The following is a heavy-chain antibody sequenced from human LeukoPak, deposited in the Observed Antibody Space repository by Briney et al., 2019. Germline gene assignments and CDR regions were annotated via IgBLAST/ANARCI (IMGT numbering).Heavy chain of an antibody. CDR1: GFTFSSYG. J-gene: IGHJ4*02. V-gene: IGHV3-30*18. D-gene: IGHD6-13*01. Sequence: PGRSLGLSCAASGFTFSSYGMHWVRQAPGKGLEWVAVISYDGSNKYYADSVKGRFTISRDNSKNTLYLQMNSLRAEDTAVYYCAKDRAAAGIWYFDYWGQGTLVTVSS. CDR3: AKDRAAAGIWYFDY. CDR2: ISYDGSNK.